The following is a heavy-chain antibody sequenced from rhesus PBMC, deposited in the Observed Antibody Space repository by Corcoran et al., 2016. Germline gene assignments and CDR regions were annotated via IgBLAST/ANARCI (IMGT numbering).Heavy chain of an antibody. Sequence: EVQLVESGGGLAKPGWSLRLSCAASGFTFSSYWMNWVRQTPGTGLEWISSINSGGGRPYYADSVKGRFTISRDNSKNTLSLQMNSLRAEDTAVYYCAKDGYCTGSGCYGYYYGLDSWGQGVVVTVSS. D-gene: IGHD2-21*01. J-gene: IGHJ6*01. CDR1: GFTFSSYW. V-gene: IGHV3S42*01. CDR3: AKDGYCTGSGCYGYYYGLDS. CDR2: INSGGGRP.